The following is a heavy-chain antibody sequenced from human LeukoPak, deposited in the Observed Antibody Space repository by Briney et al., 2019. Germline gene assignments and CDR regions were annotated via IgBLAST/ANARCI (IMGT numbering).Heavy chain of an antibody. CDR2: IYSGGST. CDR3: AKDSFNYYAPANYINALDF. Sequence: PGGSLTLSCAASGFTVSSNYMSWVRQAPGKGLEWVSVIYSGGSTYYADSVKGRFTISRDNSKNTLYLQMNSLRAEDTAVYYCAKDSFNYYAPANYINALDFWGQGTLVTVSS. J-gene: IGHJ4*02. CDR1: GFTVSSNY. V-gene: IGHV3-66*01. D-gene: IGHD3-10*01.